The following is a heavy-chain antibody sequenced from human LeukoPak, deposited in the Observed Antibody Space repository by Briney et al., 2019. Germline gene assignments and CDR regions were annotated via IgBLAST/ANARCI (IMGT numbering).Heavy chain of an antibody. J-gene: IGHJ6*03. CDR1: GGSISSGGYY. V-gene: IGHV4-30-2*01. D-gene: IGHD6-13*01. Sequence: PLETLSLTCTVSGGSISSGGYYWSWIRQPPGKGLEWIGYIYHSGSTYYNPSLKSRVTISVDRSKNQFSLKLSSVTAADTAVYYCARGEAPYSSSWYEGAYYYYYMDVWGKGTTVTVSS. CDR3: ARGEAPYSSSWYEGAYYYYYMDV. CDR2: IYHSGST.